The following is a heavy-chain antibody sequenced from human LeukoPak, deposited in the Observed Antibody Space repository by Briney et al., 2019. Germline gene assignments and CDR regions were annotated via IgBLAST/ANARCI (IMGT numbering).Heavy chain of an antibody. V-gene: IGHV1-69*04. CDR2: IIPILGIA. D-gene: IGHD6-13*01. J-gene: IGHJ4*02. Sequence: SVKVSCKASGGTFSSYAISWVRQAPGQGLEWMGRIIPILGIANYAQKFQGRVTITADKSTSTAYMELSSLRSEDTAVYYCAKGLESSIWYTLIDYWGQGTLVTVSS. CDR1: GGTFSSYA. CDR3: AKGLESSIWYTLIDY.